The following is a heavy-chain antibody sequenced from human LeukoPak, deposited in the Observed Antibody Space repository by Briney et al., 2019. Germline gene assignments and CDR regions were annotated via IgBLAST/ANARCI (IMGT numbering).Heavy chain of an antibody. D-gene: IGHD6-6*01. CDR3: ARAPSSSSPFYYGMDV. V-gene: IGHV4-4*07. CDR2: IYTSGST. CDR1: GGSISSYY. J-gene: IGHJ6*02. Sequence: TSETLSLTCTVSGGSISSYYWSWIRQPAGKGLEWIGRIYTSGSTNYNPSLKSRVTISVDTSKNQFSLKLSSVTAADTAVYYCARAPSSSSPFYYGMDVWGQGTTVTVSS.